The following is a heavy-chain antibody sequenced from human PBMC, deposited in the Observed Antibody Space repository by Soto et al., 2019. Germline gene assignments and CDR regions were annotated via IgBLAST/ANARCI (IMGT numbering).Heavy chain of an antibody. Sequence: PSETLSPTCAVPCGSFTSKNWWTWVRQPPGQGLEWIGEIYRTGSTNYNPSLKSRVTISLDKSENQFSLKVTSLTAADTAVYYCASRDPGTSVDYWGQGNLVTVSS. CDR2: IYRTGST. CDR1: CGSFTSKNW. V-gene: IGHV4-4*02. J-gene: IGHJ4*02. CDR3: ASRDPGTSVDY. D-gene: IGHD1-7*01.